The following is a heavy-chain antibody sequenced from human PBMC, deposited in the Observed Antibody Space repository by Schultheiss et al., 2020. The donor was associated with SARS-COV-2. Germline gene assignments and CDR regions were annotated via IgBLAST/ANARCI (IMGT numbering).Heavy chain of an antibody. J-gene: IGHJ4*02. D-gene: IGHD6-13*01. CDR3: ARDPEGIAAAGTAY. Sequence: GESLKISCAASGFTFSDYYMSWIRQAPGKGLEWVSYISSSSSTIYYADSVKGRFTISRDNSKNTLYLQMNSLRAEDTAVYYCARDPEGIAAAGTAYWGQGTLVTVSS. V-gene: IGHV3-11*04. CDR1: GFTFSDYY. CDR2: ISSSSSTI.